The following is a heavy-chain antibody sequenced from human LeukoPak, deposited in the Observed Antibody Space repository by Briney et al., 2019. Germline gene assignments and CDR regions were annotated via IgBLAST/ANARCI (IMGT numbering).Heavy chain of an antibody. Sequence: GSVTLSCKASGYTFTSYGISWVRQAPGQGLEWMGWISAYNGNTNYAQKLHGRVTMTTDTSTSTAYMELRSLRSDDTAVYYCARGRRQLERQMYWFDPWGQGTLVTVSA. V-gene: IGHV1-18*01. D-gene: IGHD1-1*01. CDR3: ARGRRQLERQMYWFDP. CDR1: GYTFTSYG. J-gene: IGHJ5*02. CDR2: ISAYNGNT.